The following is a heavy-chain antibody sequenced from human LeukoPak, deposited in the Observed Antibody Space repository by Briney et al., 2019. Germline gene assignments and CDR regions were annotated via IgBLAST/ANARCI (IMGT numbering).Heavy chain of an antibody. CDR2: IWYDGSNK. CDR3: AKAGDGVPAHYYYYYGMDV. J-gene: IGHJ6*02. D-gene: IGHD3-16*01. CDR1: GFTFSSYG. V-gene: IGHV3-33*06. Sequence: GGSLRLSCAASGFTFSSYGMHWVRQAPGKGLEWVAVIWYDGSNKYHADSVKGRFTISRDNSKNTLYLQMNSLRAEDTAVYYCAKAGDGVPAHYYYYYGMDVWGQGTTVTVSS.